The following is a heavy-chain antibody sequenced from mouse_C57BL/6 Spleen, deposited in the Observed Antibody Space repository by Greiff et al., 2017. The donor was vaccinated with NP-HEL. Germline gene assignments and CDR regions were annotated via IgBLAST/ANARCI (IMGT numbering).Heavy chain of an antibody. CDR1: GFTFSSYA. V-gene: IGHV5-4*01. CDR2: ISDGGSYT. J-gene: IGHJ4*01. D-gene: IGHD1-1*01. Sequence: EVQRVESGGGLVKPGGSLKLSCAASGFTFSSYAMSWVRQTPEKRLEWVATISDGGSYTYYPDNVKGRFTISRDNAKNNLYLQMSHLKSEDTAMYYCARDTTVVEGVYAMDYWGQGTSVTVSS. CDR3: ARDTTVVEGVYAMDY.